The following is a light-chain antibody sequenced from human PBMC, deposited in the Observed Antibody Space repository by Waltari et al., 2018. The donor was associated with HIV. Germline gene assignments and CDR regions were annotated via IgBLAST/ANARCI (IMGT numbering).Light chain of an antibody. Sequence: QSVLAQPRSVSGTPGQRVNISCFGSSSNVRNTYVNWYQQVPGVAPKLLIYRNNPRPSGVPDRFSGSKSGTSASLAISGLRTEDEAEYYCAAWDDRLSGRLFGGGTKVTVL. CDR1: SSNVRNTY. CDR2: RNN. J-gene: IGLJ2*01. CDR3: AAWDDRLSGRL. V-gene: IGLV1-47*01.